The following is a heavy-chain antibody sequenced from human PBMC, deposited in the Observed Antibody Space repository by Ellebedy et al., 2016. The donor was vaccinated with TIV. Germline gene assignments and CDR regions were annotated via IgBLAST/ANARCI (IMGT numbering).Heavy chain of an antibody. CDR3: AGGYCSGGSCYSVTGY. V-gene: IGHV4-34*01. J-gene: IGHJ4*02. D-gene: IGHD2-15*01. CDR1: GGSFSGYY. Sequence: MPSETLSLTCAVYGGSFSGYYWSWIRQPPGKGLEWIGEINHSGSTNYNPSLKSRVTISVDTSKNQFSLKLSSVTAADTAVYYCAGGYCSGGSCYSVTGYWGQGTLVTVSS. CDR2: INHSGST.